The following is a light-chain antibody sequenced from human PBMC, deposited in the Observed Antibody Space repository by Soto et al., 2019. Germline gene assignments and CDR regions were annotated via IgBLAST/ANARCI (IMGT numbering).Light chain of an antibody. CDR3: QQLIYWPRLI. CDR1: QSVSSS. J-gene: IGKJ4*01. CDR2: DAA. Sequence: EIVLTQSPATLSLSPGERATLSCRASQSVSSSLAWYQQKPGQSPRLLIYDAANRATGIPARFSGSGSGTDVTLTISSLEPEDCAVYYCQQLIYWPRLIFVGGTQVEFK. V-gene: IGKV3-11*01.